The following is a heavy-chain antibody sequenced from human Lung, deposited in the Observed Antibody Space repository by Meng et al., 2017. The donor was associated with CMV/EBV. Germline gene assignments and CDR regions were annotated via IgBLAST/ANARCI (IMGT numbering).Heavy chain of an antibody. CDR2: VSAYNGDT. D-gene: IGHD2-15*01. J-gene: IGHJ4*02. CDR1: GYKFTTYH. Sequence: ASVKVSCKASGYKFTTYHLSWVRQAPGQGLEWMGWVSAYNGDTNYVQKFQGRVTMTADTSTSTAYMELRNLTSDDTAVYYCARRPGYDHHDYWGQGTLVTVPQ. V-gene: IGHV1-18*04. CDR3: ARRPGYDHHDY.